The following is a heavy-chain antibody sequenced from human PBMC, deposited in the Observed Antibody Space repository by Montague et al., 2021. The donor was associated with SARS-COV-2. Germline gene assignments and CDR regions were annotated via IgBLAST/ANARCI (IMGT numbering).Heavy chain of an antibody. CDR3: ARGSGWMGNAFDI. V-gene: IGHV4-59*01. J-gene: IGHJ3*02. D-gene: IGHD6-19*01. Sequence: SETLSLTCTVSGGSISSYYWSWIRQPPWKGLEWIWYIYYSGSTNXNPSLKSRVTISVDTSKNQFSLKLSSVTAADTAVYYCARGSGWMGNAFDIWGQGTMVTVSS. CDR1: GGSISSYY. CDR2: IYYSGST.